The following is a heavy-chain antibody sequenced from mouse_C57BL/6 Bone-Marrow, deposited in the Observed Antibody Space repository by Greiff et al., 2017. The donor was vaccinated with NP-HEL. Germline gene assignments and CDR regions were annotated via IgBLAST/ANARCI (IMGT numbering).Heavy chain of an antibody. CDR3: GYGNYAWFAY. CDR1: GYAFSSSW. J-gene: IGHJ3*01. V-gene: IGHV1-82*01. D-gene: IGHD2-1*01. CDR2: IYPGDGDT. Sequence: VQLQQSGPELVKPGASVKISCKASGYAFSSSWMTWVKQRPGKGLEWIGRIYPGDGDTNYNGKFKGTATLTADKSSSTAYMQLSSRTSEDSAVYFCGYGNYAWFAYWGQGTLVTVSA.